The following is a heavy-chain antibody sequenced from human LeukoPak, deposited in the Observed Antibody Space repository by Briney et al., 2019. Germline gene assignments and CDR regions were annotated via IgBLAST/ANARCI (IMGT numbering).Heavy chain of an antibody. J-gene: IGHJ6*02. CDR1: GGSFSGYY. CDR2: INHSGST. CDR3: ARGRYYYGMDV. Sequence: ASETLSLTCAVYGGSFSGYYWSWIRQPPGKGLEWIGEINHSGSTNYNPSLKSRVTISVGTSKNQFSLKLSSATAADTAVYYCARGRYYYGMDVWGQGTTVTVSS. V-gene: IGHV4-34*01.